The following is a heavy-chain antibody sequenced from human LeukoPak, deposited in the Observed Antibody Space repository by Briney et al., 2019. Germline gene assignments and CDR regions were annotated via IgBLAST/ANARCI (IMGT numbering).Heavy chain of an antibody. Sequence: GGSLRLSCAASGFTFDDYTMHWVRQAPGKGLEWVSLISWDGGSTYYADSAKGRFTISRDNSKNSLYLQMNSLRTEDTALYYCAKDAVAAGTLMAYYYYMDVWGKGTTVTVSS. V-gene: IGHV3-43*01. J-gene: IGHJ6*03. CDR2: ISWDGGST. CDR3: AKDAVAAGTLMAYYYYMDV. CDR1: GFTFDDYT. D-gene: IGHD6-13*01.